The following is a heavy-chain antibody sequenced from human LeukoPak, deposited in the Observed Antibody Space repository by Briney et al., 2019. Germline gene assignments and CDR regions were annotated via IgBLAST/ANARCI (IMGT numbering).Heavy chain of an antibody. J-gene: IGHJ6*02. CDR2: INPNSGGT. CDR3: ARVVVATKKSWRYYYYGMDV. V-gene: IGHV1-2*02. Sequence: PAASVKVSCKASGYTFTGYYMHWVRQAPGQGLEWMGWINPNSGGTNYAQKFQGRVTMTRDTSISTAYMELSGLRSDDTAVYYCARVVVATKKSWRYYYYGMDVWGQGTTVTVSS. D-gene: IGHD5-12*01. CDR1: GYTFTGYY.